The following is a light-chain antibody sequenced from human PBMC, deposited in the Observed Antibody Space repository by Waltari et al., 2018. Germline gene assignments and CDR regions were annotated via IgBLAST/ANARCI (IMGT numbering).Light chain of an antibody. CDR2: DAS. J-gene: IGKJ1*01. CDR3: QKYGTLPAT. CDR1: QSVSRT. V-gene: IGKV3-20*01. Sequence: EIVLTQSPGTLSLSPGERATLSCRASQSVSRTLAWYQQKPGQAPRLLIYDASTRATVIPDRFSGSGSGTDFSLTISRLEPEDCAVYYCQKYGTLPATFGQXTXVEVK.